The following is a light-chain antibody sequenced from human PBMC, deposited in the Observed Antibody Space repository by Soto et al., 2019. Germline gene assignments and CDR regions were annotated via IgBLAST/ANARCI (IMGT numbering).Light chain of an antibody. CDR1: QDISKF. J-gene: IGKJ3*01. CDR3: QQYENRPYT. CDR2: DAS. Sequence: DIHMTQSPSSLSASFGDRVSFTFQASQDISKFLNWYQHKPGQAPSLLIYDASKSHFGVPSRFSGSGSGTDFTFTISSLQPEDNATYYCQQYENRPYTFGPGTKVDI. V-gene: IGKV1-33*01.